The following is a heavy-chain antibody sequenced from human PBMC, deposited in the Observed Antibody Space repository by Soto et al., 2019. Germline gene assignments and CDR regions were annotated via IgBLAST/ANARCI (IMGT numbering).Heavy chain of an antibody. CDR1: GFTFSSYA. CDR3: ANQPLTVAGPMDV. Sequence: GGSLRLSCAASGFTFSSYAMSWVRQAPGKGLEWVSAISGSGGSTYYADSVKGRFTISRDNPKNTLYLQMNSLRAEDMAVYYCANQPLTVAGPMDVWGQGTTVTVSS. D-gene: IGHD6-19*01. CDR2: ISGSGGST. V-gene: IGHV3-23*01. J-gene: IGHJ6*02.